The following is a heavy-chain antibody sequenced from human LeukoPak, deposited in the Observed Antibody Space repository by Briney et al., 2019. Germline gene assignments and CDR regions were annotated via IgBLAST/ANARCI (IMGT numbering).Heavy chain of an antibody. CDR3: ARTTELYGGYDHYMDV. CDR2: IYPGDSYT. D-gene: IGHD4-23*01. V-gene: IGHV5-51*01. Sequence: GESLKISCKGSGYSFTSYWIGWVRQMPGKGLEWMGIIYPGDSYTRYSPSFQGQVTISADKSISTAYLQWSSLKASDTAMFYCARTTELYGGYDHYMDVRGKGTTVTVSS. J-gene: IGHJ6*03. CDR1: GYSFTSYW.